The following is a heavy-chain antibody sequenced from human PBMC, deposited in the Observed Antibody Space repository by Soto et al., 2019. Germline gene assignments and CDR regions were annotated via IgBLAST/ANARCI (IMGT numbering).Heavy chain of an antibody. CDR2: ISYDGSNK. D-gene: IGHD6-13*01. J-gene: IGHJ5*02. Sequence: GALRLSCAASGFPLSSYAMHWVRQAPGKGLEWVAVISYDGSNKYYADSVKGRFTISRDNSKNALYLQMNSLRAEDTAVYYCARDRLLRAAAGTLFDPWGQGTLVTVSS. CDR1: GFPLSSYA. CDR3: ARDRLLRAAAGTLFDP. V-gene: IGHV3-30-3*01.